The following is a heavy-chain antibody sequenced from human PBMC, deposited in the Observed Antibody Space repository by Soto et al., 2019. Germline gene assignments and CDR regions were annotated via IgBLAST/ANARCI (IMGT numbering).Heavy chain of an antibody. D-gene: IGHD6-19*01. CDR2: ISDSGDNT. J-gene: IGHJ6*02. CDR3: AKDPDTFQYSSGWSPYMDV. Sequence: GGSLRLSCAASGFTFSNYAMNWVRQAPGKGLEWVSGISDSGDNTFYADSVRGRFTVSRDNSKNTLYLQMDSLRAEDTAVFYCAKDPDTFQYSSGWSPYMDVWGQGTTVTVSS. V-gene: IGHV3-23*01. CDR1: GFTFSNYA.